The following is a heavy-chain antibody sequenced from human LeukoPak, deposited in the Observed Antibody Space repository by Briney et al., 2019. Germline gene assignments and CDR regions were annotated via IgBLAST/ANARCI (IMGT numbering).Heavy chain of an antibody. CDR2: IYYSGST. Sequence: SETLSLTCTVSGGSISSYYWSWIRQPPGKGLEWIGYIYYSGSTNYNPSLKSRVTISVDTSKNQFSLKLSSVTAADTAVYYCARGSGYSWGSYYYGMDVWGQGTTVTVSS. D-gene: IGHD6-13*01. V-gene: IGHV4-59*01. CDR1: GGSISSYY. CDR3: ARGSGYSWGSYYYGMDV. J-gene: IGHJ6*02.